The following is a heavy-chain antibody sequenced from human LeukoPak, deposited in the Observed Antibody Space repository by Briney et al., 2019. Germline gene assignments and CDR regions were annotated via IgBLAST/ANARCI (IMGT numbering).Heavy chain of an antibody. CDR1: GFTFDDYA. D-gene: IGHD6-19*01. CDR3: AKDRTGYSSGWTRGEFDY. J-gene: IGHJ4*02. Sequence: GRSLRLSCAASGFTFDDYAMHWVRQAPGKGLEWVSGISWNSGSIGYADSVKGRFTISRDNAKNSLYLQMNSLRAEDTALYYCAKDRTGYSSGWTRGEFDYWGQGTLVTVSS. V-gene: IGHV3-9*01. CDR2: ISWNSGSI.